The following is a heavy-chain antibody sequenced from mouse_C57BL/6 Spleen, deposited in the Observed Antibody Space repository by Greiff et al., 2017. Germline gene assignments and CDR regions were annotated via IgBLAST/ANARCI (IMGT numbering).Heavy chain of an antibody. CDR3: SYGSVFDY. D-gene: IGHD1-1*01. V-gene: IGHV6-6*01. Sequence: EVKVEESGGGLVQPGGSMKLSCAASGFTFSDAWMDWVRQSPEKGLELVAEIRNKANNHATYYAESVKGRFTISRDDSKSSVYLQMNSLRAEDTGIYYCSYGSVFDYWGQGTTLTVSS. CDR1: GFTFSDAW. J-gene: IGHJ2*01. CDR2: IRNKANNHAT.